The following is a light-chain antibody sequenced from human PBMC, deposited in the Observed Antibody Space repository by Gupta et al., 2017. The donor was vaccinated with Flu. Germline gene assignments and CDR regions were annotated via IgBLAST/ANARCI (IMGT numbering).Light chain of an antibody. CDR2: WAS. J-gene: IGKJ1*01. V-gene: IGKV4-1*01. CDR3: QQDDSTPGT. CDR1: QSALYSSNNKNY. Sequence: DIVMTQSPDPLAVSLGERATINCKSSQSALYSSNNKNYLAWYQQKPGQPPKLLIYWASTRESGVPDRFSGSGSGTDFTLTISSLQAEDVAVYYCQQDDSTPGTFGQGTKVEIK.